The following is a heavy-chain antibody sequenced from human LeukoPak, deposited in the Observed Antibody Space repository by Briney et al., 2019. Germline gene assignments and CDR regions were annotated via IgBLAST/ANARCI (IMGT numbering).Heavy chain of an antibody. Sequence: PSETLSLTCTVSGGSISSYHWSWIRQPAGKGLEWIGRIYTSGSTNYNPSLKSRVTMSVDTSKNQFSLKLSSVTAADTAVYYCARGSLYYDSSGYSPYYYYYMDVWGKGTTVTVSS. CDR2: IYTSGST. CDR3: ARGSLYYDSSGYSPYYYYYMDV. CDR1: GGSISSYH. J-gene: IGHJ6*03. V-gene: IGHV4-4*07. D-gene: IGHD3-22*01.